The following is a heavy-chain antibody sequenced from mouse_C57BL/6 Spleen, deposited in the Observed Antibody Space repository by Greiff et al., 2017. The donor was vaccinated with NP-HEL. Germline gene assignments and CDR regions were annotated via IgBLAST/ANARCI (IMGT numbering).Heavy chain of an antibody. CDR3: ASRNDYDGYYFDY. V-gene: IGHV14-2*01. D-gene: IGHD2-4*01. CDR2: IDPEDGET. Sequence: VQLQQSGAELVQPGASVKLSCTASGFNFPDYYMHWVHQSTEQGLEWIGRIDPEDGETTYAPKFQGKATITADTSSNTAYLLLSNLTSEDTAVYYCASRNDYDGYYFDYWGQGTTLTVSS. J-gene: IGHJ2*01. CDR1: GFNFPDYY.